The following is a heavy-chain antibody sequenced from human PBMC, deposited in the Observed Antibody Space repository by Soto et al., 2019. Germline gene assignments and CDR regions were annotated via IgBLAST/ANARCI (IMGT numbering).Heavy chain of an antibody. CDR1: GFTFSSYA. CDR3: ARDLVKWGRSQYTKALTS. V-gene: IGHV3-30-3*01. D-gene: IGHD3-16*01. J-gene: IGHJ5*02. CDR2: ISYDGSNK. Sequence: QVQLVESGGGVVQPGRSLRLSCAASGFTFSSYAMHWVRQAPGKGLEWVAVISYDGSNKYYADSVKGRFTISRDNSKNTLYLQMNSLRAEDTAVYYCARDLVKWGRSQYTKALTSWGQGTLVTVSS.